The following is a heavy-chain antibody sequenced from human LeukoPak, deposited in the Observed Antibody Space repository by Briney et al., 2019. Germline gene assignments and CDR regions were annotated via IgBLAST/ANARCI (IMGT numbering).Heavy chain of an antibody. CDR3: ACPGIAAAGRAGAFDI. V-gene: IGHV4-39*07. D-gene: IGHD6-13*01. J-gene: IGHJ3*02. CDR2: IYYSGST. CDR1: GGSISSSSYY. Sequence: SETLTLTCTVSGGSISSSSYYWGWIRQPPGKGLEWIGSIYYSGSTYYNPSLKSRVTISVDTSKNQFSLRLSSVTAADTAVYYCACPGIAAAGRAGAFDIWGQGTMVTVSS.